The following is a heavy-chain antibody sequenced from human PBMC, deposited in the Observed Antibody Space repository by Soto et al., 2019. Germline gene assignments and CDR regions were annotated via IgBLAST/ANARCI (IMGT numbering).Heavy chain of an antibody. CDR3: ARHPSKVSSGWHAADVDL. V-gene: IGHV4-59*08. J-gene: IGHJ4*02. CDR1: GGSINTYY. CDR2: VFYRGST. Sequence: QVQLQESGPGLVKPSETLSLTCTVSGGSINTYYWSWIRQAPGKGLEWIGYVFYRGSTNYNPSLKSRVTISIDTSKTQFSLNLASVTPAATAIYDGARHPSKVSSGWHAADVDLWGQGTLVTVSS. D-gene: IGHD6-19*01.